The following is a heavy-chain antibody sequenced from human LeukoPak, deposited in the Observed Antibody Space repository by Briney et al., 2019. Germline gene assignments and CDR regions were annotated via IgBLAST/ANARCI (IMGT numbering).Heavy chain of an antibody. D-gene: IGHD4-11*01. CDR3: AGAHSNSFYFGF. J-gene: IGHJ4*02. V-gene: IGHV4-59*02. CDR2: IYSGST. Sequence: SETLSLTCTVSGGSVRTYYWSWIRESPGKGLGWIGYIYSGSTYYNPSRKSRVTISVDASKKQCSLKLRSVTAADTAVYFCAGAHSNSFYFGFWGQGTLVSVSS. CDR1: GGSVRTYY.